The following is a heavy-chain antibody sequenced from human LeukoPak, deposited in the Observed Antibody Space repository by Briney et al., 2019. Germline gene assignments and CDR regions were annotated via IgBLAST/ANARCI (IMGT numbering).Heavy chain of an antibody. CDR2: ISAYNGNT. V-gene: IGHV1-18*01. CDR3: ARDDSNGYYDF. J-gene: IGHJ4*02. D-gene: IGHD3-22*01. CDR1: GYTFTSYG. Sequence: ASVKVSFTSSGYTFTSYGISWVRQAPGQGLEWMGWISAYNGNTNYAQKLQGRVTMTTDTSTSTAYMELRSLRSDDTAVYYCARDDSNGYYDFWGQGTLVTVSS.